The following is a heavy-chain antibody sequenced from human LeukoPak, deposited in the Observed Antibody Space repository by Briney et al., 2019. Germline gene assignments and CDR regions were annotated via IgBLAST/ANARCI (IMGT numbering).Heavy chain of an antibody. CDR3: AKDLQPGGGGYDPAFDY. Sequence: GGSLRLSCSASGFTFTSYAMHWVRQAPGKGLEYVSAISSNGGSTYYADSVKGRFTIPRDNSKNTLYLQMNSLRAEDTAVYYCAKDLQPGGGGYDPAFDYWGQGTLVTVSS. D-gene: IGHD5-12*01. CDR1: GFTFTSYA. V-gene: IGHV3-64*04. CDR2: ISSNGGST. J-gene: IGHJ4*02.